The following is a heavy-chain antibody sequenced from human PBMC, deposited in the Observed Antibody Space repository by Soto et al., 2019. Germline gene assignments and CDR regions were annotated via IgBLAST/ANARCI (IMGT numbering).Heavy chain of an antibody. CDR1: GYTFSDFD. V-gene: IGHV1-8*01. CDR3: ARGNPFNYAGFDV. CDR2: MNAKSGDT. D-gene: IGHD3-16*01. J-gene: IGHJ6*02. Sequence: ASVKVSCKASGYTFSDFDINWLRQASGQGPEWMGWMNAKSGDTFFAQRFQGKFNMTWDTSLSTAYMEVGSLTSDDTAIYYCARGNPFNYAGFDVWGQGTTVTVSS.